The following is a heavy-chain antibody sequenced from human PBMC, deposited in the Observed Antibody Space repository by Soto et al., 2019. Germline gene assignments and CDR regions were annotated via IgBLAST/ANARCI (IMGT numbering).Heavy chain of an antibody. CDR1: GYTFSDFD. V-gene: IGHV1-8*01. CDR3: ARGNPFNYAGFDV. CDR2: MNAKSGDT. D-gene: IGHD3-16*01. J-gene: IGHJ6*02. Sequence: ASVKVSCKASGYTFSDFDINWLRQASGQGPEWMGWMNAKSGDTFFAQRFQGKFNMTWDTSLSTAYMEVGSLTSDDTAIYYCARGNPFNYAGFDVWGQGTTVTVSS.